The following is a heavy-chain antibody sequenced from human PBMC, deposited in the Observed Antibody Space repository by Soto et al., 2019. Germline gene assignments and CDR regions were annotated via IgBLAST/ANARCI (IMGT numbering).Heavy chain of an antibody. J-gene: IGHJ4*02. CDR3: AKDGPLPGHPLDY. Sequence: QVQLVESGGGVVQPGRSLRLSCAASGFTFSSYGMHWVRQAPGKGLEWVAVISYDGSNKYYADSVKGRFTISRDNSKNTPYLQMNSLRAEDTAVYYCAKDGPLPGHPLDYWGQGTLVTVSS. V-gene: IGHV3-30*18. CDR2: ISYDGSNK. CDR1: GFTFSSYG.